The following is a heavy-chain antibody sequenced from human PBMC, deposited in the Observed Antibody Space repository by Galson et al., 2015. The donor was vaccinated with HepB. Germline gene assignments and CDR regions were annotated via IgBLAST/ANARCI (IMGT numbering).Heavy chain of an antibody. J-gene: IGHJ4*02. D-gene: IGHD5-18*01. CDR2: ISSSSSTI. CDR1: GFTFSSYS. Sequence: SLRLSCAASGFTFSSYSMNWVRQAPGKGLEWVSYISSSSSTIYYADSVKGRFTISRDSAKNSLYLQMNSLRAEDTAVYYCALGYSYGWDYFDYWGQGTLVTVSS. CDR3: ALGYSYGWDYFDY. V-gene: IGHV3-48*01.